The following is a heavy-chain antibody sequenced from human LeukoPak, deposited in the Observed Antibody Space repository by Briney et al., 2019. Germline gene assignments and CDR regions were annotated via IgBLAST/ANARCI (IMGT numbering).Heavy chain of an antibody. CDR2: MYYSGST. J-gene: IGHJ4*02. D-gene: IGHD3-22*01. V-gene: IGHV4-39*01. Sequence: KTSETLSLTCTVSGGSISSSSYYWGWIRQPPGKGLEWIGSMYYSGSTYYNPSLKSRVTISVDTSKNQFSLKLSSVTAADTAVYYCARQNYYDSSGYFDYWGQGTLVTVSS. CDR3: ARQNYYDSSGYFDY. CDR1: GGSISSSSYY.